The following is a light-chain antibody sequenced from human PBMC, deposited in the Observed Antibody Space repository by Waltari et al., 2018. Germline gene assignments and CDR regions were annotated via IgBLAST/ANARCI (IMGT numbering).Light chain of an antibody. CDR3: TSWDDSLNGYWV. CDR2: SND. CDR1: SSNIGSNI. V-gene: IGLV1-44*01. Sequence: QSVLTQPPSASGAPGQRVSISCSGDSSNIGSNIVNWYQQFPGTAPRLLIYSNDQRPSGVPDRFSCSKSGTSASLAISGLRSEDEADYYCTSWDDSLNGYWVFGGGTRLTVL. J-gene: IGLJ3*02.